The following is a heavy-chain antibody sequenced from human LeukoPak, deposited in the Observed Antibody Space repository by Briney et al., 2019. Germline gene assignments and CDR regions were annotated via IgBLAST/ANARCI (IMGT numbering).Heavy chain of an antibody. J-gene: IGHJ4*02. CDR3: AKDESSVSFTYYFDY. V-gene: IGHV3-23*01. CDR1: GFTFSSYW. Sequence: GGSLRLSCAASGFTFSSYWMHWVRQAPGKGLEWVSSISGSGSATYYADSVKGRLTMSRDNSKNTLYLQMNSLRAEDTALYYCAKDESSVSFTYYFDYWGQGTLVTVSS. CDR2: ISGSGSAT. D-gene: IGHD5/OR15-5a*01.